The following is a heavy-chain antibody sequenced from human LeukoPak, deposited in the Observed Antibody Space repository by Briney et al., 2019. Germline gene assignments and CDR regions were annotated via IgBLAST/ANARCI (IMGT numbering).Heavy chain of an antibody. D-gene: IGHD6-19*01. V-gene: IGHV3-11*04. CDR1: GFTFSDFY. J-gene: IGHJ4*02. CDR3: ARQHTGGSGWYIDY. CDR2: ISGIGGSI. Sequence: GGSLRLSCAASGFTFSDFYMSWIRHTPGRGLEWISYISGIGGSIYYADSVKGRFTISRDNASNSLYLQMNSLRAEDTAIYYCARQHTGGSGWYIDYWGQGTLVTVSS.